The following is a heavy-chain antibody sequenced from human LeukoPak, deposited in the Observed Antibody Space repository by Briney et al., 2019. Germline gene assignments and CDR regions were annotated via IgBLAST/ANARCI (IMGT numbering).Heavy chain of an antibody. J-gene: IGHJ4*02. V-gene: IGHV3-33*08. CDR1: GFTFSSYG. CDR2: ISYDGSNK. D-gene: IGHD2-15*01. CDR3: ARTGVGVSPSGSGKLVQGLDS. Sequence: PGGSLRLSCAASGFTFSSYGMHWVRQAPGKGLEWVAVISYDGSNKYYADSVKGRFTISRDNSKNTLYLQMNSLRAEDTAVYYCARTGVGVSPSGSGKLVQGLDSWGQGTLVTVSS.